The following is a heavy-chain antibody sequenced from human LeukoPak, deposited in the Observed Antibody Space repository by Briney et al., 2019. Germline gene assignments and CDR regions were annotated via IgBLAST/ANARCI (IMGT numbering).Heavy chain of an antibody. Sequence: ASVKVSCKVSGYTLTELSMHWVRQAPGKGLEWMGGFDPEDGETIYAQKFQGRVTMTEDTSTDTAYMELSILRSEDTAVYYCATARQYYYDSSGHPYFDYWGQGTLVTVSS. CDR1: GYTLTELS. V-gene: IGHV1-24*01. D-gene: IGHD3-22*01. J-gene: IGHJ4*02. CDR3: ATARQYYYDSSGHPYFDY. CDR2: FDPEDGET.